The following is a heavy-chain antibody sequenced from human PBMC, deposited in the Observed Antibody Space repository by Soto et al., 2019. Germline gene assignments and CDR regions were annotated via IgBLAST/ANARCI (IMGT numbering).Heavy chain of an antibody. D-gene: IGHD3-22*01. Sequence: QVQLVESGGGVVQPGKSLRLSCAASGFTFSIYVMHWVRQAPGKGLEWVAGISNGDGATHYADSVKGRFTISSDNSKSTLYLQMDSLRVEDTAVYYCATEDDSSGHAGTFRNWGQGTLVTGSS. CDR3: ATEDDSSGHAGTFRN. CDR1: GFTFSIYV. V-gene: IGHV3-30*04. J-gene: IGHJ1*01. CDR2: ISNGDGAT.